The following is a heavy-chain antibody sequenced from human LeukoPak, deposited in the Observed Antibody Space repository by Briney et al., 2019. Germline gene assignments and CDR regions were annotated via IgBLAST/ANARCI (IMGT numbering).Heavy chain of an antibody. CDR1: GYSFADYY. CDR3: ARVWYYYDSSGYYYVFDY. J-gene: IGHJ4*02. D-gene: IGHD3-22*01. V-gene: IGHV1-2*02. CDR2: INPNSGGT. Sequence: ASVKVSCKASGYSFADYYMHWVRQAPGQGLEWMGWINPNSGGTNYAQKFQGRVTMTRDTSISTAYMELSRLRSDDTAVYYCARVWYYYDSSGYYYVFDYWGQGTLVTVSS.